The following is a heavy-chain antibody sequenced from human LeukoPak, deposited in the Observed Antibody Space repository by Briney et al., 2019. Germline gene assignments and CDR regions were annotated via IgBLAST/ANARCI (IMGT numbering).Heavy chain of an antibody. J-gene: IGHJ4*02. CDR3: ARDSQSREFDY. Sequence: NSSGTLSLTCAVSGDSFSSNNWRGWVRQPPGKGLEWIGQIYHSGTTDYNPSLRGRVTISVDKSKRQFSLQLSSVTAADTAVYYCARDSQSREFDYWGQGTMVTVSS. CDR2: IYHSGTT. D-gene: IGHD6-13*01. CDR1: GDSFSSNNW. V-gene: IGHV4-4*02.